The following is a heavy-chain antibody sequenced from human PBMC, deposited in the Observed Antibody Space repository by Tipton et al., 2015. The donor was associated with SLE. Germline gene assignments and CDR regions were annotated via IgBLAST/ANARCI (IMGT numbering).Heavy chain of an antibody. Sequence: SLRLSCSASKFTFSSYSMHWVRQAPGKGLEYVSAISPNGGTTYYADSVMGRFTISRDNSKNTLYLQMSSLRTDDTAVYYCVQNSRIAVFEMVTPTFDSWGQGTLVTVSS. CDR2: ISPNGGTT. V-gene: IGHV3-64D*06. D-gene: IGHD3-3*01. J-gene: IGHJ4*02. CDR1: KFTFSSYS. CDR3: VQNSRIAVFEMVTPTFDS.